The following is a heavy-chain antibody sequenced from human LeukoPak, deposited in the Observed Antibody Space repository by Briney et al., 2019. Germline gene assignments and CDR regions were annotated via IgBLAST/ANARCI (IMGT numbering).Heavy chain of an antibody. V-gene: IGHV1-18*01. CDR3: ARESTFRLLRNVSDI. D-gene: IGHD5-12*01. CDR2: ISVYTGNT. Sequence: ASVKVSCKASGYTFTSYDITWVRQAPGQGLEWMGWISVYTGNTNYAQKFQGRVTMASDRSTSTVAMDLSSLRSDDTAVYYCARESTFRLLRNVSDIWGQGTIVTVSS. J-gene: IGHJ3*02. CDR1: GYTFTSYD.